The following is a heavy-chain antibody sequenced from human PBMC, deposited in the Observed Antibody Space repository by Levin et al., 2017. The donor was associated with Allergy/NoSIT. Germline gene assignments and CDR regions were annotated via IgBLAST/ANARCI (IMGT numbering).Heavy chain of an antibody. CDR2: ISSSSSTI. D-gene: IGHD2-15*01. Sequence: GESLKISCAASGFTFSSYSMNWVRQAPGKGLEWVSYISSSSSTIYYADSVKGRFTISRDNAKNSLYLQMNSLRDEDTAVYYCARTYCSGGSCYSERDAFDIWGQGTMVTVSS. CDR1: GFTFSSYS. CDR3: ARTYCSGGSCYSERDAFDI. J-gene: IGHJ3*02. V-gene: IGHV3-48*02.